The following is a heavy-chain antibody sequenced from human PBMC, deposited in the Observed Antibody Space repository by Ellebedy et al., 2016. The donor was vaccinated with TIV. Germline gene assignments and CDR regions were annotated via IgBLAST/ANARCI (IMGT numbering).Heavy chain of an antibody. Sequence: GGSLRLSCEASGLVFSAYAMHWVRQAPGKGLEWVAVIWNDASHKYYSDSVRGRFTISRDNSKNTVYLQMNSLRAEDTAVYYCARGMHVWGKGTTVTVSS. J-gene: IGHJ6*04. V-gene: IGHV3-33*01. CDR2: IWNDASHK. CDR3: ARGMHV. CDR1: GLVFSAYA.